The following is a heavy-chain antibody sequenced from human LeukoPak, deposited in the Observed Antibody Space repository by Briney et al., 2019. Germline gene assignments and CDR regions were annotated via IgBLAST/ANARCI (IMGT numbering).Heavy chain of an antibody. D-gene: IGHD3-22*01. V-gene: IGHV3-53*01. Sequence: GGSLRLSCAASGFTVNNKNMTWVRQAPGKGLEWVSLIYNDGRTYYADSVKGRCTISRDNLKNVLYLQMNSLKVEDTALYYCARGLFLSGYLDAFDIWGQGTVVTVSS. CDR2: IYNDGRT. CDR1: GFTVNNKN. CDR3: ARGLFLSGYLDAFDI. J-gene: IGHJ3*02.